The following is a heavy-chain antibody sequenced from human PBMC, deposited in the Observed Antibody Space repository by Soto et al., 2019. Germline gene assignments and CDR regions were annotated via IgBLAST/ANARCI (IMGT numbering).Heavy chain of an antibody. D-gene: IGHD5-12*01. V-gene: IGHV4-34*01. J-gene: IGHJ5*02. Sequence: QVQLQQWGAGLLKPSETLSLTCAVYGGSFSGYYWSWIRQPPGKGLEWIGEINHSGSTNYNPSLKSRVTISVDTSKNQFSLKLSSVTAADTAVYYCARHKIVATIPLVGWFDPWGQGTLVTVSS. CDR2: INHSGST. CDR3: ARHKIVATIPLVGWFDP. CDR1: GGSFSGYY.